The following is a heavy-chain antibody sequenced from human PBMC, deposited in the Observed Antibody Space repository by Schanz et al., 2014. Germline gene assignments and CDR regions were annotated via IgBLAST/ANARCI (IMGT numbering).Heavy chain of an antibody. CDR3: ARDPLSYSGTQEASDI. J-gene: IGHJ3*02. CDR1: GGSINNYF. V-gene: IGHV4-4*07. D-gene: IGHD1-26*01. Sequence: QVHLQESGPGLVKPSETLSVTCTVSGGSINNYFWAWIRQPAGKGLEWIGRIYTSGGTNYNPSLNSRVTLSADTSKNLFSLKLTSVTAADTAVYYCARDPLSYSGTQEASDIWGQGTMVIVSS. CDR2: IYTSGGT.